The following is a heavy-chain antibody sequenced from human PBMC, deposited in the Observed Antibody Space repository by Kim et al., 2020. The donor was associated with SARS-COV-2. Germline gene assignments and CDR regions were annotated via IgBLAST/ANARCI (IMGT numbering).Heavy chain of an antibody. CDR3: AKDIVVVPAAMILPGGMDV. J-gene: IGHJ6*02. Sequence: GGSLRLSCAASGFTFSSYAMSWVRQAPGKGLEWVSGIYSGGSSTYYADSVKVRFTISRDNSKNTLYLQMNSLRAEDTAVYYCAKDIVVVPAAMILPGGMDVWGQGNTVTVSS. CDR2: IYSGGSST. V-gene: IGHV3-23*03. CDR1: GFTFSSYA. D-gene: IGHD2-2*01.